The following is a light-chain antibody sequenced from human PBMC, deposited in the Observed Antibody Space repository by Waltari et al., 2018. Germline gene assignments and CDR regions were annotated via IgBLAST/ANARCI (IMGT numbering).Light chain of an antibody. J-gene: IGLJ2*01. CDR3: QSYDSSLSVV. CDR1: SSTTGAGYD. Sequence: QSVLTQPPSVSGAPGQRVTISCPGSSSTTGAGYDVHWYQQLPGTAPKLLIYGNSNRPSGVPDRFSGSKSGTSASLAITGLQAEDEADYYCQSYDSSLSVVFGGGTKLTVL. CDR2: GNS. V-gene: IGLV1-40*01.